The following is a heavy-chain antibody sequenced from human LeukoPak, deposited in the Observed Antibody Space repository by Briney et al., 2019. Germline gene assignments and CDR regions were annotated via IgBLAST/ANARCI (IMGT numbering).Heavy chain of an antibody. J-gene: IGHJ4*02. V-gene: IGHV1-46*01. CDR2: INPAGGST. Sequence: ASLKGSSKASGYTFTDYYIHWVRQAPGQGLEWMGIINPAGGSTGYAQKFQGRVTMTRDTSTSTVYMELSSLRSEDTPVYYCARYNGDFTGGFDYWGQGTLVTVSS. CDR1: GYTFTDYY. D-gene: IGHD4-17*01. CDR3: ARYNGDFTGGFDY.